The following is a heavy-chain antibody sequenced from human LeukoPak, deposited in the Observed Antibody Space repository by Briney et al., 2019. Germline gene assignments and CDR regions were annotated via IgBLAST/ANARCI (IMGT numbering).Heavy chain of an antibody. CDR2: ISSDGSNE. J-gene: IGHJ4*02. CDR1: GFTFSSYG. D-gene: IGHD2-15*01. V-gene: IGHV3-30*03. Sequence: PRRSLRLSCAASGFTFSSYGMNWVRQAPGKGLEWVAVISSDGSNEYYADSVKGRFTISRDNSKNTLYLQMNSLRAEDTAVYYCATGRCSGGSCYSDFDYWGQGALVTVSS. CDR3: ATGRCSGGSCYSDFDY.